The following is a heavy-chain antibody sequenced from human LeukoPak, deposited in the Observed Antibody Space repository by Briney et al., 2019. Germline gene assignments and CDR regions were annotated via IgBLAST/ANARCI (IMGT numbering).Heavy chain of an antibody. D-gene: IGHD3-9*01. CDR2: ISGSGGST. CDR3: AKHTDFDWFYRGWYFDY. V-gene: IGHV3-23*01. CDR1: GFTFSSYA. Sequence: GGSLRLSCAASGFTFSSYAMSWVRQAPGKGLEWVSAISGSGGSTYYADSVKGRFTISGDNSKNTLYLQMNSLRAEDTAVYYCAKHTDFDWFYRGWYFDYWGQGTLVTVSS. J-gene: IGHJ4*02.